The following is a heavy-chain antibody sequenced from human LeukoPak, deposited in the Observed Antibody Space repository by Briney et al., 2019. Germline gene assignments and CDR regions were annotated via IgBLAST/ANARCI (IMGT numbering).Heavy chain of an antibody. CDR1: GGSFSTYY. J-gene: IGHJ6*02. D-gene: IGHD3-22*01. V-gene: IGHV4-34*01. Sequence: SETLSLTCAVYGGSFSTYYWSWIRQPPGKGLEWIGEINHSGSTNYNPSLKNRVTISVDTSKNQFSLKVSSVTAADTAVYCCARLVVLIPYGMDVWGQGTTVTVSS. CDR2: INHSGST. CDR3: ARLVVLIPYGMDV.